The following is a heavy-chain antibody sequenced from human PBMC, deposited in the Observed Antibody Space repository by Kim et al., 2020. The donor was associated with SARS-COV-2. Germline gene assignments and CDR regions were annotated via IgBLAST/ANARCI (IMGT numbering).Heavy chain of an antibody. D-gene: IGHD1-26*01. Sequence: DYAVSVKSRITINPDTAKNQFSLQLNSVTPEDTAVYYCARDREAVPGMDVWGQGTTVTVSS. J-gene: IGHJ6*02. V-gene: IGHV6-1*01. CDR3: ARDREAVPGMDV.